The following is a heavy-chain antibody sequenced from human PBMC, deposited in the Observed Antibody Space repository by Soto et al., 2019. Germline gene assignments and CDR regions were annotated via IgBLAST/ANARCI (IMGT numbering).Heavy chain of an antibody. Sequence: GGSLRLSCAASGFTFSSYAMSWVRQAPGKGLEWVSAISGSGGSTYYADSVKGRFTISRDNSKNTLYLQMNSMRAEDTAVYYCAKKGSYYYSSGFYAPYDYWGQGTLVAVSS. D-gene: IGHD3-22*01. V-gene: IGHV3-23*01. CDR1: GFTFSSYA. CDR2: ISGSGGST. J-gene: IGHJ4*02. CDR3: AKKGSYYYSSGFYAPYDY.